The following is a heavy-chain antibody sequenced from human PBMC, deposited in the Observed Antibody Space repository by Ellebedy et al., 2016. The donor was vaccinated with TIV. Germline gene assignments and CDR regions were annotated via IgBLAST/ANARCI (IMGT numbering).Heavy chain of an antibody. J-gene: IGHJ5*02. CDR3: SRVRQSTGWFDP. CDR2: IDPSGSYS. Sequence: PGGSLRLSCKGSGYSFTSYWISWVRQVPGKGLEWMGRIDPSGSYSNYSPSLEGHVTMSIDKSISTAYLPWSSLKASDTAMYYCSRVRQSTGWFDPWGQGTLVTVSS. V-gene: IGHV5-10-1*01. CDR1: GYSFTSYW. D-gene: IGHD4-17*01.